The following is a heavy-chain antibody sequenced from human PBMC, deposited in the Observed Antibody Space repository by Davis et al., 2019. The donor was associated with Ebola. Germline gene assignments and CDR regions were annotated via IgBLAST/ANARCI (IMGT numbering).Heavy chain of an antibody. CDR2: IRYAGNDR. J-gene: IGHJ4*02. Sequence: GESLKISCAASGFSFSTYGMHWVRQAPGKGLEWVAWIRYAGNDRYYADSVEGRFTISRDNSRNTLYLQMNSLRAEDTAIYYCTTYRVSGYWGQGTLVTVSS. CDR3: TTYRVSGY. V-gene: IGHV3-30*02. CDR1: GFSFSTYG. D-gene: IGHD2-21*01.